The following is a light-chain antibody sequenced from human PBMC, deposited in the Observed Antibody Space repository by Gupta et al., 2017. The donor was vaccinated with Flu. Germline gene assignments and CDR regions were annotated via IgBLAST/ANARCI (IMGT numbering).Light chain of an antibody. CDR1: SGLNVGTYR. V-gene: IGLV5-45*03. J-gene: IGLJ3*02. CDR2: YHSDSDK. Sequence: QPVLTQPSSLSASPGASASLTCTLRSGLNVGTYRIYWYQQKPGSPPQSLLRYHSDSDKQQGSGVPSRFSGSKDASANAGILLISGLQSEDEADYYYMIWHSSASAVFGGGTKLTVL. CDR3: MIWHSSASAV.